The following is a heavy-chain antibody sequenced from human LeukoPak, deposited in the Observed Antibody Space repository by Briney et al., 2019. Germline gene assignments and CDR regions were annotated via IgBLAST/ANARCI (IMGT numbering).Heavy chain of an antibody. D-gene: IGHD3-9*01. CDR2: INPNSGGT. J-gene: IGHJ3*02. CDR1: GFTFTSSA. V-gene: IGHV1-2*02. CDR3: ARVRTYYDILRAFDI. Sequence: ASVKVSCKASGFTFTSSAMQWVRQAPGQGLEWMGWINPNSGGTNYAQKFQGRVTMTRDTSISTAYMELSRLRSDDTAVYYCARVRTYYDILRAFDIWGQGTMVTVSS.